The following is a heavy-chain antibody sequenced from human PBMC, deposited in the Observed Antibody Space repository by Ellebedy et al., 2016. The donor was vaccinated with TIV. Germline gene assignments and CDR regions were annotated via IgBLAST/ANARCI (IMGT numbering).Heavy chain of an antibody. D-gene: IGHD6-19*01. J-gene: IGHJ5*01. CDR3: VKDGEVAGLRGNWFDS. CDR1: GFTFRTYT. CDR2: IGYTGIRT. Sequence: GGSLRLSCSASGFTFRTYTMHWVRQAPGRGLECVSAIGYTGIRTYYADSVKDRFIISRDNSKNTLYLQMNSLRVEDTAVYYCVKDGEVAGLRGNWFDSWGQGTLVTVSS. V-gene: IGHV3-64D*09.